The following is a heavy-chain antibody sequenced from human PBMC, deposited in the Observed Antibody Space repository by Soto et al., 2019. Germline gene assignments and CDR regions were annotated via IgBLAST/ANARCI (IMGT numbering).Heavy chain of an antibody. V-gene: IGHV4-31*03. CDR1: GASIDSGDYY. CDR3: GRELQFWPANFDF. J-gene: IGHJ4*02. D-gene: IGHD3-3*01. CDR2: ISYSGNT. Sequence: QVQLQESGPGLVKPSQTLSLSCTVSGASIDSGDYYWTWIRQHPGRGLEWIGYISYSGNTYYNPSLKSRLTLSVDTSKNQFSLKLRSVTAADTAVYYCGRELQFWPANFDFWGQGTAVTVSS.